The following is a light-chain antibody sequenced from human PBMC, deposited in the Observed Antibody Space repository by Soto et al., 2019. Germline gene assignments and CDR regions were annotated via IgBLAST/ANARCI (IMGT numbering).Light chain of an antibody. CDR3: QQRSHWPFT. Sequence: EIVLTQSPATLSLSPGERATLSCRASQSVSSSLAWFQQKPGQAPRLLIYDASNRATGIPARFSGGGSGADFTLTISSLEPEDFAVYYCQQRSHWPFTFGPGTKIEIK. CDR1: QSVSSS. CDR2: DAS. V-gene: IGKV3-11*01. J-gene: IGKJ3*01.